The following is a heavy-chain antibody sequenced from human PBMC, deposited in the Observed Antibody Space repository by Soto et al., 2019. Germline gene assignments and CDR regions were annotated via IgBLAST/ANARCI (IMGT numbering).Heavy chain of an antibody. Sequence: SETLSLTCTVSGGSISSSSYYWGWIRQPPGKGLEWIGSIYYSGSTYYNPSLKSRVTISVDTSKNQFSLKLSSVTAADTAVYYCARRIAAAGREYFQHWGQGTLVTVSS. CDR2: IYYSGST. D-gene: IGHD6-13*01. CDR1: GGSISSSSYY. CDR3: ARRIAAAGREYFQH. V-gene: IGHV4-39*01. J-gene: IGHJ1*01.